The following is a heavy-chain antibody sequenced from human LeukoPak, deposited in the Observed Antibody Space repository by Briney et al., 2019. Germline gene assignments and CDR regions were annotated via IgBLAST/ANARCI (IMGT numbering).Heavy chain of an antibody. CDR3: GTRAY. CDR1: GFTFSSYW. J-gene: IGHJ4*02. Sequence: GGSLRLSCEASGFTFSSYWMSWVRQAPGKGLEWVANINQDGSERYYVDSVKGRFTVSRDNAKNSLYLQLNSLRAEDTAVYYCGTRAYWGQGTLVTVSS. CDR2: INQDGSER. V-gene: IGHV3-7*01.